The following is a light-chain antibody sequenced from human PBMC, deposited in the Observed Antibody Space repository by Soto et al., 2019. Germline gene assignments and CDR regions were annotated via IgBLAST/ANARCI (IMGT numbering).Light chain of an antibody. V-gene: IGKV2-28*01. CDR1: QSLLHSNGYNS. CDR2: LGS. Sequence: DIVMTQSPLSLPVTPGEPASISCRSSQSLLHSNGYNSLDWYLQKPGQSPQLLIYLGSNRAAGVPDRFRGGGSGTDFTLKISRVEAEDVGVYYCMQALQAPVTFGEGTKVEIK. CDR3: MQALQAPVT. J-gene: IGKJ4*01.